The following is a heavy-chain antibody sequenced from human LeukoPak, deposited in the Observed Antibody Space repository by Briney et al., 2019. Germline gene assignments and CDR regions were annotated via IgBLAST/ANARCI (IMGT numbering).Heavy chain of an antibody. Sequence: ASVKVSCKASGCTFTSYGISWVRQAPGQGLEWMGWISAYNGNTNYAQKLQGRVTMTTDTSTSTAYMELRSLRSDDTAVYYCASGASSWMYFQHWGQGTLVTVSS. J-gene: IGHJ1*01. CDR2: ISAYNGNT. V-gene: IGHV1-18*01. CDR1: GCTFTSYG. CDR3: ASGASSWMYFQH. D-gene: IGHD6-13*01.